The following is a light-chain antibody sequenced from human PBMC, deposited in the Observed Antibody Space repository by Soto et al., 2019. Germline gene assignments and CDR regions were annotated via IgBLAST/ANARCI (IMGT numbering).Light chain of an antibody. CDR2: DAS. J-gene: IGKJ5*01. Sequence: ESVFTQSPATLSLSPVERATLSCRASQSVSSYLAWYQQKPGQAPRLLIYDASNRATGIPARFSGSGSGTDFTLTISSLEPEDFAVYYCQQRSNWPPNTFGQGTRLEIK. CDR1: QSVSSY. V-gene: IGKV3-11*01. CDR3: QQRSNWPPNT.